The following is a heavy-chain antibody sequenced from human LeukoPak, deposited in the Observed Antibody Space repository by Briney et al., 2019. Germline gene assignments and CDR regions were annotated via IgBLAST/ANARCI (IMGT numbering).Heavy chain of an antibody. CDR1: GFSFSNYA. D-gene: IGHD6-13*01. J-gene: IGHJ4*02. V-gene: IGHV3-23*01. CDR2: FSGRGGSA. CDR3: ARSQPGYSSTRFDY. Sequence: GGSLRLSCAASGFSFSNYAMTWVRQAPGKGLEWVSAFSGRGGSASYADSVKGRFTISRDNYKNTLYLQMNSLRAEDTAVYYCARSQPGYSSTRFDYWGQGTLVTVSS.